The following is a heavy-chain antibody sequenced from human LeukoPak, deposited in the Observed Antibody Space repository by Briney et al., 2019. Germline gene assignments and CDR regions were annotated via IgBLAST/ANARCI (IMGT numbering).Heavy chain of an antibody. CDR1: GRSVSIGSYD. CDR3: ARGPVVAATRGLFD. CDR2: IYYSGST. V-gene: IGHV4-61*01. Sequence: SETLSLTYTVSGRSVSIGSYDWSWIRQPPGKGLEWIGYIYYSGSTNYNPSLKSRVTISVDTSKNQFSLKLSSVTAADSAVYYCARGPVVAATRGLFDWGQGTLVTVSS. D-gene: IGHD2-15*01. J-gene: IGHJ4*02.